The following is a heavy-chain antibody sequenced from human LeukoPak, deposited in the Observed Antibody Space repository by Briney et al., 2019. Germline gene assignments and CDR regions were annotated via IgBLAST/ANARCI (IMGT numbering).Heavy chain of an antibody. D-gene: IGHD6-19*01. Sequence: VASVKVSCKASGFTFTSSAMQWVRQARGQRLEWIGWIVVGSGNTNYAQKFQGRVTMTRDMSTSTVYMELSSLRSEDTAVYYCARDLIPHSSGWYGVDYWGQGTLVTVSS. CDR2: IVVGSGNT. CDR3: ARDLIPHSSGWYGVDY. V-gene: IGHV1-58*02. J-gene: IGHJ4*02. CDR1: GFTFTSSA.